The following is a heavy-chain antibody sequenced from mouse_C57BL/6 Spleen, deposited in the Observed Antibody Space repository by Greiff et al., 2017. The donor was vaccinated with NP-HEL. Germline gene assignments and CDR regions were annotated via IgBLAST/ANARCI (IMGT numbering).Heavy chain of an antibody. CDR2: ISYDGSN. J-gene: IGHJ3*01. D-gene: IGHD2-5*01. V-gene: IGHV3-6*01. CDR3: ATYYSNYFFAY. CDR1: GYSITSGYY. Sequence: EVKLVESGPGLVKPSQSLSLTCSVTGYSITSGYYWNWIRQFPGNKLEWMGYISYDGSNNYNPSLKNRISITRDTSKNQFFLKLNPVTTEDTATYYCATYYSNYFFAYWGQGTLVTVSA.